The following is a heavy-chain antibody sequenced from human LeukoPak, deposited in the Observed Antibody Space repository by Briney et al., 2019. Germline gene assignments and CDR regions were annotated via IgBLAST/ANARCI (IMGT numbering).Heavy chain of an antibody. CDR3: ARGVSGWYYYYMDV. Sequence: SETLSLTCTVSGGSISSYYWSWIRQPPGKGLEWIGYIYYSGSTNYNPSLKSRVTISVDTSKNQFSLKLSSVTAADTAVYYCARGVSGWYYYYMDVWGKGTTVTVSS. CDR1: GGSISSYY. V-gene: IGHV4-59*01. J-gene: IGHJ6*03. CDR2: IYYSGST. D-gene: IGHD6-19*01.